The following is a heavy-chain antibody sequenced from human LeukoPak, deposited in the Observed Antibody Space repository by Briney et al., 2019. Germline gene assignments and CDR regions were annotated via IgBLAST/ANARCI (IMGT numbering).Heavy chain of an antibody. D-gene: IGHD3-22*01. CDR2: IYHSGST. V-gene: IGHV4-30-2*01. J-gene: IGHJ4*02. CDR3: ARADYYDSSGPFDY. Sequence: PSETLSLTCAVSGGSISSGGYSWSWIRQPPGKGLEWIGYIYHSGSTYYNPSLKSRVTISVDRSKNQFSLKLSSVTAADTAVYYCARADYYDSSGPFDYWGQGTLVTVSS. CDR1: GGSISSGGYS.